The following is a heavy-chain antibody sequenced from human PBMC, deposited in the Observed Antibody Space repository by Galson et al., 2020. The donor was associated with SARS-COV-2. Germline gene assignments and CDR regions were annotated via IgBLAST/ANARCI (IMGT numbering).Heavy chain of an antibody. CDR3: ARDKRDAYNYIWFDP. D-gene: IGHD1-1*01. CDR2: IYTSGST. CDR1: GGSISSGSYY. V-gene: IGHV4-61*02. Sequence: SETLSLTCTVSGGSISSGSYYWSWIRQPAGKGLEWIGRIYTSGSTNYNPSLKSRVTISIDTSKNQFSLKLSSVTAADTAVYYCARDKRDAYNYIWFDPWGQGTLVTVS. J-gene: IGHJ5*02.